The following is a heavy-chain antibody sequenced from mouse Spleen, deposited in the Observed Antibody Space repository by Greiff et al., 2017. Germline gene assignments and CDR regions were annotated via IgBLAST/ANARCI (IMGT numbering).Heavy chain of an antibody. V-gene: IGHV1-4*01. CDR3: ASSYGYDEDFDY. CDR2: INPSSGYT. J-gene: IGHJ2*01. Sequence: VQLQQSGAELARPGASVKMSCKASGYTFTSYTMHWVKQRPGQGLEWIGYINPSSGYTKYNQKFKDKATLTADKSSSTAYMQLSSLTSEDSAVYYCASSYGYDEDFDYWGQGTTLTVSS. CDR1: GYTFTSYT. D-gene: IGHD2-9*01.